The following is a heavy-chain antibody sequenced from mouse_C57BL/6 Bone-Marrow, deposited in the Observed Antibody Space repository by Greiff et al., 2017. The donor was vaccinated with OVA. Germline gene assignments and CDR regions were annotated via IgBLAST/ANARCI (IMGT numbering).Heavy chain of an antibody. J-gene: IGHJ2*01. CDR2: INPYNGDT. D-gene: IGHD1-1*01. V-gene: IGHV1-20*01. Sequence: EVQLLQSGPELVKPGDSVKISCKASGYSFTGYFMNWVMQSHGKSLEWIGRINPYNGDTFYNQKFKGKATLTVDKSSSTAHMELRSLTSEDSAVYYCARTDYGSSLVDYWGQGTTLTVSS. CDR1: GYSFTGYF. CDR3: ARTDYGSSLVDY.